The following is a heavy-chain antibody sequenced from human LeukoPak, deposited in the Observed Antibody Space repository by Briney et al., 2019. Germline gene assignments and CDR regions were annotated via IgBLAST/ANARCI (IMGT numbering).Heavy chain of an antibody. Sequence: GGSLRLSCAASGFTFSSYSMNWVRQAPGKGLEWFSSINSKSRYIYYADSLKGRFTISRDNGKNSVYLQMNSLRAEDTAVYFCARADSSSSRLDCWGQGTLVTVSS. V-gene: IGHV3-21*01. D-gene: IGHD6-6*01. CDR3: ARADSSSSRLDC. CDR1: GFTFSSYS. J-gene: IGHJ4*02. CDR2: INSKSRYI.